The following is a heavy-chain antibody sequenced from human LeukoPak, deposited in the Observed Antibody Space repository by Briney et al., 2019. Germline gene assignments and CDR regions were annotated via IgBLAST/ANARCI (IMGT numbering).Heavy chain of an antibody. CDR2: IKQDGSEK. V-gene: IGHV3-7*03. D-gene: IGHD3-16*01. Sequence: GGSLRLSCAASGFTFSSYWMSWVRQAPGKGLEWVANIKQDGSEKYYVDSVKGRFTISRDNAKKSLYMQMNSLRADDTAVYYCAKAPGGIVGYWGQGTLVTVSS. J-gene: IGHJ4*02. CDR3: AKAPGGIVGY. CDR1: GFTFSSYW.